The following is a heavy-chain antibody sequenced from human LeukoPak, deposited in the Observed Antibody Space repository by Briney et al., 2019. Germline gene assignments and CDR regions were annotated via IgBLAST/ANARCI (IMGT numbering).Heavy chain of an antibody. Sequence: GSLRLSCAASGLTVSSNYMSWVRQAPGRGLEWVSVIYAGGRTYYADSVKGRFTISRHNSNNTLYLQMNSLRPEDTAVYYCARVIYQLVFDYWGQGTLVSVSS. J-gene: IGHJ4*02. CDR3: ARVIYQLVFDY. CDR1: GLTVSSNY. CDR2: IYAGGRT. D-gene: IGHD2-2*01. V-gene: IGHV3-53*04.